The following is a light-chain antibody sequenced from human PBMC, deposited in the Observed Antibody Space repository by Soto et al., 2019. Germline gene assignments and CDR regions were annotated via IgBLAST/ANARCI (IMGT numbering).Light chain of an antibody. V-gene: IGKV3-11*01. CDR1: QSVRTY. CDR2: DAS. CDR3: QQRSTWLT. Sequence: EIVLTQSPATLSLSPGEGATLSCKASQSVRTYLAWYQQKPGQAPRLLIYDASTRATGIPARFRGSGSGTDFTLTISSLEPEDFAVYYCQQRSTWLTFGGGTKVEIK. J-gene: IGKJ4*01.